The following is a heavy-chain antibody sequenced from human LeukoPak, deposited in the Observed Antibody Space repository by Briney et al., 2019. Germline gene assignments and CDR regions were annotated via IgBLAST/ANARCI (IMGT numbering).Heavy chain of an antibody. J-gene: IGHJ6*02. Sequence: ASVKVSCKASGYTFTSYDINWVRQATGQGLEWMGWMNPNSGNTGYAQKFQGRVTMTRNTSISTAYMELSSLRSEDTAVYYCAGILRRYYYYGMDVWGQGTTVTVSS. D-gene: IGHD3-3*01. V-gene: IGHV1-8*01. CDR3: AGILRRYYYYGMDV. CDR1: GYTFTSYD. CDR2: MNPNSGNT.